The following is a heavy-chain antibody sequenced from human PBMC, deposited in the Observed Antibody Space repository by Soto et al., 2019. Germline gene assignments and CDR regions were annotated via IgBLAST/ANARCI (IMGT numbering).Heavy chain of an antibody. Sequence: QLQLQESGPGLVKPSETLSLTCTVSGGSISSSSYYWGWIRQPPGKGLEWIGSIYYSGSTYYNPSLKSRVTISVDKSKNQFSLKLSSVTAADTAVYYCARQNCSGGSCYSPYFDYWGQGTLVTVSS. CDR1: GGSISSSSYY. V-gene: IGHV4-39*01. CDR3: ARQNCSGGSCYSPYFDY. D-gene: IGHD2-15*01. J-gene: IGHJ4*02. CDR2: IYYSGST.